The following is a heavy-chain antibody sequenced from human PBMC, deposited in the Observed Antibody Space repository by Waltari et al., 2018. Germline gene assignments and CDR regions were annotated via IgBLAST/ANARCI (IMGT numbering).Heavy chain of an antibody. Sequence: QVQLQQWGAGLLKPSETLSLTCAVYGGSFSGYYWSWIRQPPEKGLEWIGEINHSGSTNYNPSLKSRVTISVDTSKNQFSLKLSSVTAADTAVYYCARVPAAAGLYYYYMDVWGKGTTVTISS. CDR1: GGSFSGYY. J-gene: IGHJ6*03. CDR2: INHSGST. D-gene: IGHD6-13*01. V-gene: IGHV4-34*01. CDR3: ARVPAAAGLYYYYMDV.